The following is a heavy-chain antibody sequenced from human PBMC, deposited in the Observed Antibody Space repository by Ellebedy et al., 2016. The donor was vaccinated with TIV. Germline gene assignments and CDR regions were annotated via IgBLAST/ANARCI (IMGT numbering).Heavy chain of an antibody. V-gene: IGHV1-2*02. Sequence: AASVKVSCKASGYTFTGYYMHWVRQAPGQGLEWMGWINPNSGGTNYAQKFQGRVTMTRDTSISTAYMELSRLRSDDTAVYYCAREPWGSGWYGYWGQGTLVTVSS. J-gene: IGHJ4*02. CDR1: GYTFTGYY. D-gene: IGHD6-19*01. CDR2: INPNSGGT. CDR3: AREPWGSGWYGY.